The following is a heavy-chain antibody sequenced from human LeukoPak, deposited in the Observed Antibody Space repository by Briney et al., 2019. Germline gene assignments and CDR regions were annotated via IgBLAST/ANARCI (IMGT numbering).Heavy chain of an antibody. V-gene: IGHV1-69*15. J-gene: IGHJ4*02. D-gene: IGHD2-2*01. CDR3: ASRLYCSNTRCRNFPFAY. CDR1: GGNFSSYA. Sequence: SVKVSCKASGGNFSSYAINWVRQAPGQGLEWMGRIIPIFGTANYAQKFQDRVTTPADESTSTAYMELSSLTSEDTAIYYCASRLYCSNTRCRNFPFAYWGQGTLVTVSS. CDR2: IIPIFGTA.